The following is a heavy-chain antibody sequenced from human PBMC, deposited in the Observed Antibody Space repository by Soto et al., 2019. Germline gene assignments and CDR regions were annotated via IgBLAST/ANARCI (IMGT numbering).Heavy chain of an antibody. Sequence: QVQLVQSGAEVKKPGASVKVSCKASGYTFTSYAMHWVRQAPGQRLEWMGWINAGNGNTKYSQKFQGRVTITRDTSASTAYLELRRLRTEETAVYYGARDPGNSTGYTWGQGTLFTVS. CDR2: INAGNGNT. V-gene: IGHV1-3*01. CDR3: ARDPGNSTGYT. J-gene: IGHJ5*02. CDR1: GYTFTSYA. D-gene: IGHD5-18*01.